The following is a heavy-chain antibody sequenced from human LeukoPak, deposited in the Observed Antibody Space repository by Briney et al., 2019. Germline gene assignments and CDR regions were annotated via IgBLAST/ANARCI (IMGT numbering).Heavy chain of an antibody. CDR2: IIPIFGTA. CDR1: GGTFSSYA. CDR3: ARGPILRFLEWSQRYYYYMDV. D-gene: IGHD3-3*01. Sequence: GASVKVSCKASGGTFSSYAISWVRQAPGQGLEWMGGIIPIFGTANYAQKFRGRVTITADKSTSTAYMELSSLRSEDTAVYYCARGPILRFLEWSQRYYYYMDVWGKGTTVTVSS. V-gene: IGHV1-69*06. J-gene: IGHJ6*03.